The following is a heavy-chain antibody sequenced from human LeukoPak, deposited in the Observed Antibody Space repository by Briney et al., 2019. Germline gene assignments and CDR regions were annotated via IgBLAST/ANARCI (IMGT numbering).Heavy chain of an antibody. J-gene: IGHJ4*02. CDR3: VSGSDTSGYYFY. Sequence: GRSLRLSCAASGFTFSTSGMNWVRQAPGKGLEWVAVIWSDGSEKRYADSVKGRFTISRDNSKSTLYLQMNSLRAEDTAVYYCVSGSDTSGYYFYWGQGTLVTVSS. CDR2: IWSDGSEK. V-gene: IGHV3-33*03. CDR1: GFTFSTSG. D-gene: IGHD3-22*01.